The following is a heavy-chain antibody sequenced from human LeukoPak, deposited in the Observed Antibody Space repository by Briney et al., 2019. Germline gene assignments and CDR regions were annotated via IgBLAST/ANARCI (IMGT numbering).Heavy chain of an antibody. J-gene: IGHJ3*02. CDR2: ISYDGSNK. D-gene: IGHD1-26*01. CDR3: ARGPVGPANAFDI. Sequence: GGSLRLSCAASGFTFSSYGMHWVRQAPGKGLEWVAVISYDGSNKYYADSVKGRFTISRDNSKNTLYLQMNSLRAEDTAVYYCARGPVGPANAFDIWGQGTMVTVSS. CDR1: GFTFSSYG. V-gene: IGHV3-30*03.